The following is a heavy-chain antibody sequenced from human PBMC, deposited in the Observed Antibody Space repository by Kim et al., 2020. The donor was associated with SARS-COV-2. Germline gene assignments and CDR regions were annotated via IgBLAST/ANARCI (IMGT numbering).Heavy chain of an antibody. V-gene: IGHV3-23*01. CDR1: GFTFSGYG. CDR2: VSDTGADR. D-gene: IGHD1-26*01. CDR3: AKRLGPTTPNFDY. J-gene: IGHJ4*02. Sequence: GGSLRLSCAASGFTFSGYGMSWVRQAPGKGLEWVSAVSDTGADRNYANSVKGRFTISRDNSKNTLYLQMNSLRDEDTAVYYFAKRLGPTTPNFDYWGQGTLVTVSS.